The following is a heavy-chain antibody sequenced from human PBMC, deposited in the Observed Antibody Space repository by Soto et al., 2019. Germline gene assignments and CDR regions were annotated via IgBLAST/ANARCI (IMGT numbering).Heavy chain of an antibody. Sequence: SETLSLTCTVSGGSVSSGDYYWSWIRQPPGKGLEWIGYIYYSRSTYYNPSLKSRVTISVDTSKNQFSLKLSSVTAADTAVYYCASYRVGHAFDIWGQGTMVT. D-gene: IGHD2-21*01. CDR3: ASYRVGHAFDI. J-gene: IGHJ3*02. V-gene: IGHV4-30-4*01. CDR2: IYYSRST. CDR1: GGSVSSGDYY.